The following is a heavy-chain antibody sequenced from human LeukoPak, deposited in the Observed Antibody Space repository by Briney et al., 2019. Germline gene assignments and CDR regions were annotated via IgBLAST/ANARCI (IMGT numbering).Heavy chain of an antibody. Sequence: PGGSLRLSCAASGFTFSSYGMHWVRQAPGKGLDWVAFIRYDGSNKYYADSVKGRFTISRDNSKNTLYLQMNSLRAEDTAVYYCAKLDCGGDCSSRNYWGQGTLVTVSS. J-gene: IGHJ4*02. CDR2: IRYDGSNK. V-gene: IGHV3-30*02. D-gene: IGHD2-21*01. CDR3: AKLDCGGDCSSRNY. CDR1: GFTFSSYG.